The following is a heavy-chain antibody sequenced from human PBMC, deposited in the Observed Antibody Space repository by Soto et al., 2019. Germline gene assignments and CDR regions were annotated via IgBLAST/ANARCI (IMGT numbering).Heavy chain of an antibody. CDR2: IYYSGST. CDR1: GGSISSGGYY. V-gene: IGHV4-31*03. J-gene: IGHJ5*02. Sequence: QVQLQESGPGLVKPSQTLSLTCTVSGGSISSGGYYWSWIRQHPGKGLEWIGYIYYSGSTYYNPALKSRVTIAVYTSKNQFSLKLSSVTAADTAVYYCASGGSGWYWSWFDPWGQGTLVHVSS. CDR3: ASGGSGWYWSWFDP. D-gene: IGHD6-19*01.